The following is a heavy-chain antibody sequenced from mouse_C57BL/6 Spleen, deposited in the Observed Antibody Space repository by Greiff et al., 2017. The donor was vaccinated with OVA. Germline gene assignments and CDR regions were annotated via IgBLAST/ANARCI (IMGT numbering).Heavy chain of an antibody. Sequence: QVQLQQPGAELVKPGASVKLSCKASGYTFTSYWMHWVKQRPGHGLEWIGMIHPNSGSTNYNEKFKSKATLTADKSSSTAYMQLSSLTSEDSAVYYCARGGGYSAWFAYWGQGTLVTVSA. CDR2: IHPNSGST. J-gene: IGHJ3*01. CDR3: ARGGGYSAWFAY. CDR1: GYTFTSYW. V-gene: IGHV1-64*01. D-gene: IGHD2-3*01.